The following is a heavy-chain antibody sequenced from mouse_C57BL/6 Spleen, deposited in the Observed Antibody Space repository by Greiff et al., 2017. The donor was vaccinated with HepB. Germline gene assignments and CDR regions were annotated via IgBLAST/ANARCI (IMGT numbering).Heavy chain of an antibody. J-gene: IGHJ2*01. Sequence: QVQLKESGPELVKPGASVKISCKASGYAFSSSWMNWVKQRPGKGLEWIGRIYPGDGDTNYNGKFKGKATLTADKSSSTAYMQLSSLTSEDSAVYFCAREEFITTPGLGRYWGQGTTLTVSS. CDR3: AREEFITTPGLGRY. D-gene: IGHD1-1*01. V-gene: IGHV1-82*01. CDR2: IYPGDGDT. CDR1: GYAFSSSW.